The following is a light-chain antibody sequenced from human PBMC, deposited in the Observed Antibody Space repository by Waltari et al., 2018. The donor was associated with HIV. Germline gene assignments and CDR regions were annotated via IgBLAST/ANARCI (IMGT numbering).Light chain of an antibody. Sequence: DVVLTQSPLFLPVTIGQPASISCRPTQSLLHSDGDTYLSWFHQRPGQSPRRLIYRVSDRDSGVPDRFSGSGSGTDFTLKISMVEAEDVGVYYCMQGTHWPPTFGGGTKVEVK. CDR1: QSLLHSDGDTY. CDR3: MQGTHWPPT. J-gene: IGKJ4*02. CDR2: RVS. V-gene: IGKV2-30*02.